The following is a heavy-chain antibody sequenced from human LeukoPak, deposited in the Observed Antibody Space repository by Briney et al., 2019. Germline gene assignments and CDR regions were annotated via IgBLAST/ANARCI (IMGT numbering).Heavy chain of an antibody. CDR3: ARGRNWDKYEFDY. Sequence: GGSLRLSCVASGFTFSSYSFNWVRQAPGKGLEWVSYISSSGYTIYYADSVKGRFTISRDNAKNSLYLQMNSLRAEDTAVYYCARGRNWDKYEFDYWGQGTLVTVSS. CDR2: ISSSGYTI. D-gene: IGHD7-27*01. CDR1: GFTFSSYS. V-gene: IGHV3-48*04. J-gene: IGHJ4*02.